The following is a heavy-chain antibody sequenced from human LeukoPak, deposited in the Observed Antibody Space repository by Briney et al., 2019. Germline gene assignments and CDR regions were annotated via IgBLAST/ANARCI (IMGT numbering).Heavy chain of an antibody. J-gene: IGHJ4*02. CDR3: AKEARGGSGSYPDY. V-gene: IGHV3-23*01. CDR2: ISGSGGST. Sequence: GGSLRLSCAASGFTFSSYAMSWVRQAPGKGLEWVSAISGSGGSTYYADSVKGRFTISRDNSKNTVYLQMNNLRAEDTAMYHCAKEARGGSGSYPDYWGQGTLVTVSS. D-gene: IGHD3-10*01. CDR1: GFTFSSYA.